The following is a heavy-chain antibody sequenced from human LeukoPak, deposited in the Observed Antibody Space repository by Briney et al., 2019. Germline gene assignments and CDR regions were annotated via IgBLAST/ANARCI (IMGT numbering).Heavy chain of an antibody. CDR1: GGSISSSSYY. D-gene: IGHD3-3*01. CDR2: IYYSGTT. J-gene: IGHJ4*02. V-gene: IGHV4-61*05. CDR3: ARDSYYDFWSGYYTWGYFDY. Sequence: SETLSLTCTVSGGSISSSSYYWGWIRQPPGKGLEWIGYIYYSGTTNYNPSLKSRVTISVDTSKNQFSLKLSSVTAADTAVYYCARDSYYDFWSGYYTWGYFDYWGQGTLVTVSS.